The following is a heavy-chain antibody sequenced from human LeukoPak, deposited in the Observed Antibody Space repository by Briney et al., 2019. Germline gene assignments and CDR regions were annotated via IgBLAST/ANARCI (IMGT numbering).Heavy chain of an antibody. J-gene: IGHJ5*02. CDR2: IYYSGST. D-gene: IGHD2-2*01. Sequence: SQTLSLTCTVSGGSISSGGYYWSWIRQHPGKGLEWIGYIYYSGSTYYNPSLKSRVTISVDTSKNQFSLKLSSVTAADTAVYYCAREMPPGFSWFDPWGQGTLVTVSS. CDR3: AREMPPGFSWFDP. V-gene: IGHV4-31*03. CDR1: GGSISSGGYY.